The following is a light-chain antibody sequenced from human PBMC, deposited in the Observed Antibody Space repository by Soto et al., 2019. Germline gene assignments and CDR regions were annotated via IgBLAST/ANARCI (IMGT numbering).Light chain of an antibody. CDR1: QSVSSN. V-gene: IGKV3-15*01. CDR3: QQYNNWPRT. Sequence: EIVMTQSPATLSVSPGERATLSCRASQSVSSNLACYQQKPGRAPRLLIYGASTRATGIPARCSGSGSGTAVTLTISSLQSEDFAVYYCQQYNNWPRTFGQGTKLEIK. CDR2: GAS. J-gene: IGKJ2*01.